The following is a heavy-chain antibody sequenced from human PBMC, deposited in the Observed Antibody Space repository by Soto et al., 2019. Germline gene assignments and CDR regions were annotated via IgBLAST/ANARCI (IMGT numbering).Heavy chain of an antibody. Sequence: GGSLRLSCEASGFSFSRHSMNWVRQAPGKGLEWVSSIGNDASYPYYADSVKGRFTISRDNSKNSLYLQMNSLRAEDTAVYYCAKPSYCGGDCYQKYNWFDPWGQGTLVTVSS. J-gene: IGHJ5*02. V-gene: IGHV3-21*04. D-gene: IGHD2-21*02. CDR3: AKPSYCGGDCYQKYNWFDP. CDR1: GFSFSRHS. CDR2: IGNDASYP.